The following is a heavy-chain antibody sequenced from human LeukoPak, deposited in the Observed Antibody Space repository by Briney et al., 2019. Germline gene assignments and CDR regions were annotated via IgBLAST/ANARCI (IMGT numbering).Heavy chain of an antibody. J-gene: IGHJ4*02. CDR3: ARVPTANWNDVGIDY. Sequence: GGSLRLSCAASGFTFSSYAMHWVRQAPGKGLEWVAVISYDGSNKYYADSVKGRFTISRDNSKNTLYLQMNSLGAEDTAVYYCARVPTANWNDVGIDYWGQGTLVTVSS. CDR2: ISYDGSNK. V-gene: IGHV3-30-3*01. CDR1: GFTFSSYA. D-gene: IGHD1-1*01.